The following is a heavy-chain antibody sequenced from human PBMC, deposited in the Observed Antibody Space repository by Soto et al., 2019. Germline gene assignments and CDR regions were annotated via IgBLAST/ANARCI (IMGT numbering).Heavy chain of an antibody. V-gene: IGHV3-30-3*01. CDR3: ARGRSSSWYDAFDI. Sequence: GGSLRLSCAASGFTFSSYAMHWVRQAPGKGLEWVAVISYDGSNKYYADSVKGRFTISRDKSKNTLYLQMNSLRAEDTAVYYCARGRSSSWYDAFDIWGQGTMVTVSS. D-gene: IGHD6-13*01. J-gene: IGHJ3*02. CDR2: ISYDGSNK. CDR1: GFTFSSYA.